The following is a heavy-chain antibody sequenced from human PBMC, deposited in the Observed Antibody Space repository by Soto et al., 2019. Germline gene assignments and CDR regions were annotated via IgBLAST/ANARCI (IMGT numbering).Heavy chain of an antibody. D-gene: IGHD1-1*01. CDR3: ARVLLERRYWYFDL. V-gene: IGHV3-74*01. J-gene: IGHJ2*01. CDR2: INSDGSST. Sequence: EVQLVESGGGLVQPGGSLRLSCAASGFTFSSYWMHWVRQAPGKGLVWVSRINSDGSSTSYADSVKGRFTISRDNAKNTLYLQMNTLRAEDTAVYYCARVLLERRYWYFDLWGRGTLVTVSS. CDR1: GFTFSSYW.